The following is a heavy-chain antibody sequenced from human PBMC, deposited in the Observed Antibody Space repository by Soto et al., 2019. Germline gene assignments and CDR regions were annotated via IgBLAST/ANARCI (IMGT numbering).Heavy chain of an antibody. J-gene: IGHJ4*02. CDR1: GFSFRNYG. V-gene: IGHV3-33*01. D-gene: IGHD3-3*01. CDR3: ARDYRSFSSFDY. CDR2: IWYDGTKK. Sequence: QVQLVESGGGVVQPGRSLRLSCAASGFSFRNYGMHWVRQAPGKGLEWVAVIWYDGTKKYYADSVKGRFTISRDDSKNTLCLQMNSLRAEETAVYYCARDYRSFSSFDYWGQGTLVTVSS.